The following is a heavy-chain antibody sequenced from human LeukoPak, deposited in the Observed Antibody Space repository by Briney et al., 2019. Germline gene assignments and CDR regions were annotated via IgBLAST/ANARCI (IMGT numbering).Heavy chain of an antibody. CDR1: GGSISSSSFH. Sequence: AETLSLICTVSGGSISSSSFHWGWIRQPPGKGLEWIGTIFYSGSTYYNPSLKSRVTMSVDTSKNQFSLKLSSVTAADTAVYYCARQGYISGQGFRNNWFDPWGQGSLVTVSS. CDR3: ARQGYISGQGFRNNWFDP. D-gene: IGHD6-19*01. J-gene: IGHJ5*02. V-gene: IGHV4-39*01. CDR2: IFYSGST.